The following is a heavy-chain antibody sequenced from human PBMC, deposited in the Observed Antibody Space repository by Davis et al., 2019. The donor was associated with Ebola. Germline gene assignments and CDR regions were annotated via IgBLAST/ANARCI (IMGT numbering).Heavy chain of an antibody. Sequence: GESLKISCAASGFTFSDSAMSWVRQAPGRGLEWVSGINSGGDTYYADSVKGRFTISRDNSKNTLYLQINSLRDEDTAVYYCAKAGRDQLLCYFDSWGQGTLVTVSS. V-gene: IGHV3-23*01. CDR2: INSGGDT. J-gene: IGHJ4*02. CDR1: GFTFSDSA. CDR3: AKAGRDQLLCYFDS. D-gene: IGHD3-10*01.